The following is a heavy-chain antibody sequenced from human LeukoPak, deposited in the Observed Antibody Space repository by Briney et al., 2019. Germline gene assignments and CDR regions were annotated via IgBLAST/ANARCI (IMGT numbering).Heavy chain of an antibody. D-gene: IGHD4-17*01. J-gene: IGHJ4*02. Sequence: PGRSLRLSCAASGFTFSSYAMHWVRQAPGKGLEWVAVISYDGSNKYYADSVKGRFTISRDNSKNTLYLQMNSLSAEDTAVYYCAKGHLSIELRSAFDYWGQGTLVTVSS. CDR3: AKGHLSIELRSAFDY. V-gene: IGHV3-30-3*01. CDR2: ISYDGSNK. CDR1: GFTFSSYA.